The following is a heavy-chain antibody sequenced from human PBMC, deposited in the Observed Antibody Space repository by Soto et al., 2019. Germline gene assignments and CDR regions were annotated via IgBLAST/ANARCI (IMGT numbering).Heavy chain of an antibody. Sequence: GASVKVSCKASGYTFTSYYMHWVRQAPGQGLEWMGIINPSGGSTSYAQKFQGRVTMTRDTSTSTVYMELSSLRSENTAVYYCARFDYGPLYGMDVWGQGTTVTVSS. CDR2: INPSGGST. CDR3: ARFDYGPLYGMDV. V-gene: IGHV1-46*01. J-gene: IGHJ6*02. D-gene: IGHD4-17*01. CDR1: GYTFTSYY.